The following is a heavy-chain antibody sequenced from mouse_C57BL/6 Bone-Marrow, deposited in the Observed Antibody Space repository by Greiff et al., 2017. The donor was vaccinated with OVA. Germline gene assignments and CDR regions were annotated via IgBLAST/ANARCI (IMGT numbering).Heavy chain of an antibody. D-gene: IGHD1-1*01. Sequence: QVQLQQPGAELVKPGASVKLSCQASGYTFTSYWMHWVKQRPGQGLEWIGMIHPNSGSTNYNEKFKSKATLTVDKSSSTAYMQLSSLTSEDSAVYYCARSGGYYYASYFDVWGTGTTVTVSS. CDR3: ARSGGYYYASYFDV. CDR2: IHPNSGST. V-gene: IGHV1-64*01. CDR1: GYTFTSYW. J-gene: IGHJ1*03.